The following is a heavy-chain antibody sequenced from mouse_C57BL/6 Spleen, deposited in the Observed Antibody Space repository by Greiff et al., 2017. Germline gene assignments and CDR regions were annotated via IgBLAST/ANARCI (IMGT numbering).Heavy chain of an antibody. CDR1: GYTFTDYC. CDR2: IGPGSDST. CDR3: ARNYDKYYGG. D-gene: IGHD2-4*01. J-gene: IGHJ1*03. Sequence: QVQLQQSGAELVKPGASVKISCKASGYTFTDYCINWVKQRPGQGLEWIGKIGPGSDSTYYNEKFQGKATLTADKSASTAYMQLSSLTSEDSAVSFGARNYDKYYGGWGTATTVTVS. V-gene: IGHV1-77*01.